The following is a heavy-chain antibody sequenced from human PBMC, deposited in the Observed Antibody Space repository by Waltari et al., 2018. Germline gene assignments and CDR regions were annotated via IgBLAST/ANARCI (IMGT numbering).Heavy chain of an antibody. CDR1: SGSINAGINY. CDR2: ISTSGST. D-gene: IGHD2-21*01. Sequence: QVQLQESGPGLVKPLQTLSLTCAVSSGSINAGINYWTWIRQPAGKGLEWIGHISTSGSTKYNPSLNSRVTMSIDTSKNQFSLKLTSMTAIYYCARLVIPLAMEGFDRWGQGTLVTVSS. J-gene: IGHJ5*02. CDR3: IPLAMEGFDR. V-gene: IGHV4-61*02.